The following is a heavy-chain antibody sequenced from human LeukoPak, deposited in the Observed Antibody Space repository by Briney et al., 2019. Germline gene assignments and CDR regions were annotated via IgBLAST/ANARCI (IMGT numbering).Heavy chain of an antibody. D-gene: IGHD3-22*01. CDR1: GFTFSSYA. V-gene: IGHV3-23*01. Sequence: GGSLRLSCAASGFTFSSYAMSWVRQAPGKGLEWVSAISGSGGGTYYADSVKGRFTISRDNSKNTLYLQMNSLRAEDTAVYYCAKDVPYYYDSSGFDAFDIWGQGTMVTVSS. CDR3: AKDVPYYYDSSGFDAFDI. J-gene: IGHJ3*02. CDR2: ISGSGGGT.